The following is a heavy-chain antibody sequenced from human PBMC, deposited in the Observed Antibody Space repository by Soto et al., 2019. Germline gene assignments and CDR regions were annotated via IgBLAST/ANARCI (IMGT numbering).Heavy chain of an antibody. D-gene: IGHD3-22*01. J-gene: IGHJ4*02. CDR3: ARTPKGGYQDY. V-gene: IGHV1-18*01. CDR2: ISAYNGNT. Sequence: WGGQALGQGLEWMGWISAYNGNTNYAQKLQGRVTMTTDTSTSTAYMELRSLRSDNTAVYYCARTPKGGYQDYWGQGTLVTVSS.